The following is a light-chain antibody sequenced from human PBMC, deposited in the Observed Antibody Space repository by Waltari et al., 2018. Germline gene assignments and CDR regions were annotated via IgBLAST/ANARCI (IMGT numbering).Light chain of an antibody. V-gene: IGLV2-8*01. CDR3: SSFTGSNNWV. J-gene: IGLJ3*02. Sequence: QSALTQPPSASGSPGQSVTISCTGTSSDVGGYNFVSWYQQHPGKAPKLMIYEVSKRPSVVPDRFSCSKSGNTASLTGSGLQAEDEADFYCSSFTGSNNWVFGGGTKVTVL. CDR2: EVS. CDR1: SSDVGGYNF.